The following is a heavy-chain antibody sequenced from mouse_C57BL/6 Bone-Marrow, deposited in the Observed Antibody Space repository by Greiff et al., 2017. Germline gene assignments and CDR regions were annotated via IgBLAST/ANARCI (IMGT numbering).Heavy chain of an antibody. CDR1: GYSFTGYF. CDR3: ARKAPGSCSYYYAMDY. J-gene: IGHJ4*01. Sequence: VQLQQSGPELVKPGASVKISCKASGYSFTGYFMNWVMQSHGKSLEWIGRINPYNGDTFYNQKFKGKATLTVDKSSSTAHMELRSLTSEDSAVYYCARKAPGSCSYYYAMDYWGQGTSVTVSS. V-gene: IGHV1-20*01. CDR2: INPYNGDT. D-gene: IGHD1-1*01.